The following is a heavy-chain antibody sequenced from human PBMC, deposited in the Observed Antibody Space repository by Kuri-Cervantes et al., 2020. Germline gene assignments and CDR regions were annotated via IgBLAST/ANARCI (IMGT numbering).Heavy chain of an antibody. D-gene: IGHD1/OR15-1a*01. Sequence: ASVKVSCKASGYTFTGYYMHWVRQAPGQGLEWMGWINPNSGGTNYAQKFQGRVTMTRDTSISTAYMELSRLRSDDTAMYYCARDPRQSIGNTGAFDLWGQGTMVTVSS. CDR1: GYTFTGYY. J-gene: IGHJ3*01. CDR3: ARDPRQSIGNTGAFDL. V-gene: IGHV1-2*02. CDR2: INPNSGGT.